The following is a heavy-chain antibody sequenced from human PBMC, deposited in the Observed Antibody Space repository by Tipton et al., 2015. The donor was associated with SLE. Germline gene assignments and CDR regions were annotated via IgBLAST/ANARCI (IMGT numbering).Heavy chain of an antibody. J-gene: IGHJ5*02. D-gene: IGHD3-22*01. V-gene: IGHV4-39*07. CDR1: GGSITNSNYF. Sequence: TLSLTCSVSGGSITNSNYFWGWIRQPPGKGLERIGSIYHSGTTFYNPSLKSRVTISVDTSKNQFSLKLNSVTAADTAVYYCARDRSSGYYWFDPWGQGTLVTVSS. CDR2: IYHSGTT. CDR3: ARDRSSGYYWFDP.